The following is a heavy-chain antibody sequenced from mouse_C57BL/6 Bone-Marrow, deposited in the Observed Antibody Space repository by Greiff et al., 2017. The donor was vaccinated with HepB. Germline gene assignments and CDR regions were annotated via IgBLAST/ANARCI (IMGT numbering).Heavy chain of an antibody. J-gene: IGHJ3*01. CDR1: GYTFTDYY. CDR2: INPNNGGT. D-gene: IGHD1-1*01. V-gene: IGHV1-26*01. CDR3: ARELNSPYGGWFAY. Sequence: EVQLQQSGPELVKPGASVKISCKASGYTFTDYYMNWVKQSHGKSLEWIGDINPNNGGTSYNQKFKGKATLTVDKSSSTAYMELRSLTSEDSAVYYCARELNSPYGGWFAYWGQGTLVTVSA.